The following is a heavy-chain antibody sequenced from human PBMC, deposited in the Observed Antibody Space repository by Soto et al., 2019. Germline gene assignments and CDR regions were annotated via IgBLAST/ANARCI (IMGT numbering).Heavy chain of an antibody. J-gene: IGHJ5*02. V-gene: IGHV1-69*13. D-gene: IGHD2-2*01. CDR2: IIPIFGTA. CDR3: ARALPFCVTSYRQTPRFDP. CDR1: GGTFSSYA. Sequence: ASVKVSCKASGGTFSSYAISWVRQAPGQGLEWMGGIIPIFGTANYAQKFQGRVTITADESTSTAYMELSSLRSEDTAVYYCARALPFCVTSYRQTPRFDPWGQGTLVTVSS.